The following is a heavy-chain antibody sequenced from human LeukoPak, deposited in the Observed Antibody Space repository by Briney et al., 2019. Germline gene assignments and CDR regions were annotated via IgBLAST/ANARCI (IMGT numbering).Heavy chain of an antibody. D-gene: IGHD2-2*01. Sequence: GGSLRLSCAASGFTFSSYSMNWVRQAPGKGLEWVSYISSSSSTIYYADSVKGRFTISRDNAKNSLYLQMNSLRAEDTAVYYCARVGHGYCSSTSCPRGPYYMDVWGKGTTVTVSS. V-gene: IGHV3-48*01. CDR1: GFTFSSYS. CDR3: ARVGHGYCSSTSCPRGPYYMDV. CDR2: ISSSSSTI. J-gene: IGHJ6*03.